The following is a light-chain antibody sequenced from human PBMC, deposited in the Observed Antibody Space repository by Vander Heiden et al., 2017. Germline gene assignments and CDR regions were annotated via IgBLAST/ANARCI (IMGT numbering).Light chain of an antibody. CDR1: SSNIGKSF. CDR3: GTWDSGLSVGV. CDR2: DND. Sequence: QSVLTQPPSVSAAPGQKVTISCSGSSSNIGKSFVSWYQQFRGTAPKLLIYDNDKRPSGTPAQFSGSKSGTSATLDITGLQTGDEADYYCGTWDSGLSVGVFGTGTKLTVL. V-gene: IGLV1-51*01. J-gene: IGLJ3*02.